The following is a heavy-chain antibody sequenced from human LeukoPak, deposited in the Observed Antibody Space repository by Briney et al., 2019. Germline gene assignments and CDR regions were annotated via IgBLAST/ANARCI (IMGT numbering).Heavy chain of an antibody. V-gene: IGHV3-21*01. Sequence: GGSLRLSCAASGFTFSSYRMSWVRQAPGKGLEWVSSISSRSTYIYYADSVKGRFTISRDNAKNSLYLQMNSLRVEDTAVYYCSRVDYDILTVHYGVCDYWGQGTLVTVSS. CDR2: ISSRSTYI. J-gene: IGHJ4*02. CDR1: GFTFSSYR. D-gene: IGHD3-9*01. CDR3: SRVDYDILTVHYGVCDY.